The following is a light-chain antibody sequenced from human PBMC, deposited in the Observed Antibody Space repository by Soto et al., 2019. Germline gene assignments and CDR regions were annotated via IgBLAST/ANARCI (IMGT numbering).Light chain of an antibody. CDR2: EVS. V-gene: IGLV2-8*01. CDR3: SSFAGNNNLV. CDR1: SSDVGGYNY. J-gene: IGLJ2*01. Sequence: QSALTQPPSASGSPGQSVTISCTGTSSDVGGYNYVSWYQQHPGKAPKLMISEVSKRPSGVPDRFSGSKSGNTASLTVSGLHAEYEADYYCSSFAGNNNLVFGGGTKLTVL.